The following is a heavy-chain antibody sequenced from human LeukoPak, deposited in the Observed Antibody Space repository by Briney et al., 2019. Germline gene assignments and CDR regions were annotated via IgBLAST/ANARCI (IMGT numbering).Heavy chain of an antibody. V-gene: IGHV3-30*04. CDR2: ISYDGSNK. J-gene: IGHJ4*02. CDR1: GFTFSSYA. CDR3: ARDGEQWLVLISFQY. Sequence: GGSLRLSCAASGFTFSSYAMHWVRQAPGKGLEWVAVISYDGSNKYYADSVKGRFTISRDNSKNTVYLQMNSLRAEDTAVYYCARDGEQWLVLISFQYWGQGTLVTVSS. D-gene: IGHD6-19*01.